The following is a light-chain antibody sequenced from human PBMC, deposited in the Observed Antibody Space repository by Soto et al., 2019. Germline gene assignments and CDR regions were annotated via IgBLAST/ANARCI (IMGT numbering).Light chain of an antibody. Sequence: EIVLTQSPGTLSLSPGERATLSCRASQSVSSFYLAWYQQKPGQSPRLLSSGASSRAAGIPDRFSGGGSGTDFTLTISRLEPEDFAVYYCQQCARSPWTFGQGTKVEIK. CDR3: QQCARSPWT. J-gene: IGKJ1*01. V-gene: IGKV3-20*01. CDR1: QSVSSFY. CDR2: GAS.